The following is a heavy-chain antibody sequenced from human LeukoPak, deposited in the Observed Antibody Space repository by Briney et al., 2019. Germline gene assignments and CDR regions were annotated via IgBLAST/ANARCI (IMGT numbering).Heavy chain of an antibody. CDR1: GGSISSGGYY. Sequence: SQTLSLTCTDSGGSISSGGYYWSWIRQHPGKGLEWIGYIYYSGSTYYNPSLKSRVTISVDTSKIQFSLKLSSVTAADTAVYYCARDSGDWFDPWGQGTLVTVSS. J-gene: IGHJ5*02. V-gene: IGHV4-31*03. CDR2: IYYSGST. CDR3: ARDSGDWFDP.